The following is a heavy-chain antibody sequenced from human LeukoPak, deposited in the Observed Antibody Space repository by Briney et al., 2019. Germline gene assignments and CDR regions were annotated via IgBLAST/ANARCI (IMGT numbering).Heavy chain of an antibody. J-gene: IGHJ6*02. V-gene: IGHV3-23*01. D-gene: IGHD2-15*01. Sequence: GSLRLSCAASGFTFSSYAMSWVRQAPGKGLEWVSAISGSGGSTYYADSVKGRFTISRDNSKNTLYLQMNSLRAEDTAVYYCAKNLLTAAVVAATSYYYYGMDVWGQGTTVTVSS. CDR3: AKNLLTAAVVAATSYYYYGMDV. CDR1: GFTFSSYA. CDR2: ISGSGGST.